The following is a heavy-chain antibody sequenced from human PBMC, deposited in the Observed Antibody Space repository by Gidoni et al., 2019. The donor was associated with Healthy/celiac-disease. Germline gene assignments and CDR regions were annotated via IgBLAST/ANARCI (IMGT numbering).Heavy chain of an antibody. J-gene: IGHJ3*02. CDR1: GGSISSGGYS. CDR2: IYHSGST. V-gene: IGHV4-30-2*01. Sequence: QPQLQESGSGRVKPSQTLSLTCAVSGGSISSGGYSWSWIRQPPGKGLEWIGYIYHSGSTYYNPSLKSRVTISVDRSKNQFSLKLSSVTAADTAVYYCARAPNDYGDYGDAFDIWGQGTMVTVSS. D-gene: IGHD4-17*01. CDR3: ARAPNDYGDYGDAFDI.